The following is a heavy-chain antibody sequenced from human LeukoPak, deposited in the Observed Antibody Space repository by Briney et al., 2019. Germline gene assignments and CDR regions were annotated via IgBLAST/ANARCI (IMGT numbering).Heavy chain of an antibody. CDR1: GYSISSGYY. Sequence: SETLSLTCTVSGYSISSGYYWGWIRQPPGKGLEWIGRIYTSGSTNYNPSLKSRVTMSVDTSKNQFSLKLSSVTAADTAVYYCARNEGGSYKRGSSAFDIWGQGTMVTVSS. J-gene: IGHJ3*02. D-gene: IGHD1-26*01. CDR3: ARNEGGSYKRGSSAFDI. CDR2: IYTSGST. V-gene: IGHV4-38-2*02.